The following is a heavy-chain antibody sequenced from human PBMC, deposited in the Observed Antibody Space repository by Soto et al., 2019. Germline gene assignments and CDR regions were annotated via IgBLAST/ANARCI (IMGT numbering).Heavy chain of an antibody. V-gene: IGHV3-23*01. CDR3: AKDPVVVVVSATPGREARYNWFGT. CDR2: ISGSGGST. D-gene: IGHD2-15*01. J-gene: IGHJ5*02. CDR1: GFTFSSYA. Sequence: GGSLRLSCAASGFTFSSYAMSWVRQAPGKGLEWVSAISGSGGSTYYADSVKGRFTISRDNSESTLYLQMNSLIAEDTAVYFCAKDPVVVVVSATPGREARYNWFGTWGQGTLVTVSS.